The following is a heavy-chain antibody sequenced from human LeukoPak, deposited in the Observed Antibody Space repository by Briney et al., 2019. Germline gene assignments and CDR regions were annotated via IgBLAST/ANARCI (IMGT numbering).Heavy chain of an antibody. CDR3: ARVLGYGDYALGY. CDR1: GGTFSSYA. D-gene: IGHD4-17*01. CDR2: IIPILGIA. V-gene: IGHV1-69*04. Sequence: SVKVSCKASGGTFSSYAISWVRQAPGQGLEWMGRIIPILGIANYAQKFQGRVTITADKSTSTAYMELSSLRSEDTAVYYSARVLGYGDYALGYWGQGTLVTVSS. J-gene: IGHJ4*02.